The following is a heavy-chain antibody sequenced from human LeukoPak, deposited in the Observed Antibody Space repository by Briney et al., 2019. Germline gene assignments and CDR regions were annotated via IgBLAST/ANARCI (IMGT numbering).Heavy chain of an antibody. J-gene: IGHJ5*02. Sequence: SETLSLTCTVSGGSISSSSYYWGWIRQPPGKGLEWIGSIYYSGSTYYNPSLKSRVTISVDTSKNQFSLKLSSVTAADTAVYYCARRSRHCCSSTSCYILHWFDPWGQGTLVTVSS. CDR3: ARRSRHCCSSTSCYILHWFDP. CDR1: GGSISSSSYY. V-gene: IGHV4-39*01. D-gene: IGHD2-2*02. CDR2: IYYSGST.